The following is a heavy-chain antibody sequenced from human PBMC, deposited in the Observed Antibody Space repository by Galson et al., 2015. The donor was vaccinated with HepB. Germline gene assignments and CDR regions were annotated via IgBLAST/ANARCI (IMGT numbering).Heavy chain of an antibody. J-gene: IGHJ4*02. Sequence: SLRLSCAASGFTFSSYWMSWVRQAPGKGLEWVANIKQDGSEKYYVDSVKGRFTISRDNAKNSLYLQMNSLRAEDTAVYYCARDLFKVGAAAYFDYWGQGTLVTVSS. CDR3: ARDLFKVGAAAYFDY. CDR1: GFTFSSYW. V-gene: IGHV3-7*03. D-gene: IGHD2-2*01. CDR2: IKQDGSEK.